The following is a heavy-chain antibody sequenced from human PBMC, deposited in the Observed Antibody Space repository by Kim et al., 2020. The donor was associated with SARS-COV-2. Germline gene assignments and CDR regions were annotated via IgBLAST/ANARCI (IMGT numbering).Heavy chain of an antibody. CDR2: ISGSGGST. CDR1: GFTFSSYA. D-gene: IGHD3-22*01. CDR3: AKDGGGGTMIVLDAFDI. Sequence: GGSLRLSCAASGFTFSSYAMSWVRQAPGKGLEWVSAISGSGGSTYYADSVKGRFTISRDNSKNTLYLQMNSLRAEDTAVYYCAKDGGGGTMIVLDAFDIWGQGTMVTVSS. J-gene: IGHJ3*02. V-gene: IGHV3-23*01.